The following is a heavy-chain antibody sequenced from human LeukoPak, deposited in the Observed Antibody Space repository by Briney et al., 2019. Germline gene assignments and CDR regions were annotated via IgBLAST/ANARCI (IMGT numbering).Heavy chain of an antibody. CDR2: INNVGSHI. Sequence: GGSLRLSCAASGFTFSSSAMNWVRQAPGKGLEWVSSINNVGSHIYYADSVKGRFTISRDNAKNSLYLQMNSLRAEDAALYHCARGNSYDGPYYFDYWGQGTLVTVSS. V-gene: IGHV3-21*04. CDR1: GFTFSSSA. CDR3: ARGNSYDGPYYFDY. D-gene: IGHD5-18*01. J-gene: IGHJ4*02.